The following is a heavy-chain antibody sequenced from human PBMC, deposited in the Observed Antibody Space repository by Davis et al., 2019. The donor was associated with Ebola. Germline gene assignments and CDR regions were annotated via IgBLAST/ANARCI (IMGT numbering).Heavy chain of an antibody. Sequence: PGGSLRLSCAASGFTFSTYAMHWVRQAPGKGLEWVTLILYDASNKYYADSVKGRFSISRDNSKNTLYLQMNSLRDDDTAVYYCTREGMEQCFDIWGQGTMVTVSS. CDR3: TREGMEQCFDI. V-gene: IGHV3-30*04. J-gene: IGHJ3*02. CDR2: ILYDASNK. D-gene: IGHD6-19*01. CDR1: GFTFSTYA.